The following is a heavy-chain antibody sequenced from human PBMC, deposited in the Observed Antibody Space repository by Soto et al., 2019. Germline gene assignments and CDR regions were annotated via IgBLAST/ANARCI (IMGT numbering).Heavy chain of an antibody. V-gene: IGHV1-18*01. Sequence: QDQLVQSGGEVKKPGASVKVSCKASGYSFTNYGITWVRQAPGQGFEWMGWISAYNGDTNYAQKLQGRVTTTTDAYTSTDYLELRSLRSDDTAVYYCARDRGVAPPVAGNTHYYYYMDVWGKGTTVTVSS. CDR3: ARDRGVAPPVAGNTHYYYYMDV. D-gene: IGHD6-19*01. J-gene: IGHJ6*03. CDR2: ISAYNGDT. CDR1: GYSFTNYG.